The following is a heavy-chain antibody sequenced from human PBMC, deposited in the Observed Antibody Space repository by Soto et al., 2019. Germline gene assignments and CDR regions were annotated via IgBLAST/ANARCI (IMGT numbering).Heavy chain of an antibody. CDR1: GGSISSSSYY. Sequence: SETLSLTCTVSGGSISSSSYYWGWIRQPPGKGLEWIGSIYYSGSTYYNPSLKSRVTISVDTSKNQFSLKLSSVTAADTAVYYCARHGQGGGLYYYYYYYMDVWGKGTTVTVSS. V-gene: IGHV4-39*01. J-gene: IGHJ6*03. CDR2: IYYSGST. CDR3: ARHGQGGGLYYYYYYYMDV. D-gene: IGHD2-15*01.